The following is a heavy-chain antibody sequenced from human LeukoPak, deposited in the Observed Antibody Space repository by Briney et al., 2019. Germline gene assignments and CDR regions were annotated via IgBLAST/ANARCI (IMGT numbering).Heavy chain of an antibody. V-gene: IGHV3-48*03. CDR1: GFTFSSRE. Sequence: GGSLRLSCTAASGFTFSSREMNWVRQAPGKGLEWISYISSSGTTKYYADSVKGRFTISRDNAKNSLYLQMNSLRADDTAIYYCANWATSFEYWGQGTLVTVSS. J-gene: IGHJ4*02. CDR3: ANWATSFEY. D-gene: IGHD5-12*01. CDR2: ISSSGTTK.